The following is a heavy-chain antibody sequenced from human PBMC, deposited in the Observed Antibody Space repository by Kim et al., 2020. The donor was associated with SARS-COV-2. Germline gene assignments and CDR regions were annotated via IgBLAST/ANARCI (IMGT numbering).Heavy chain of an antibody. V-gene: IGHV3-33*01. CDR1: GFTFSSYG. D-gene: IGHD3-9*01. CDR3: ARGKPNFDWPTPFYY. J-gene: IGHJ4*02. Sequence: GGSLRLSCAASGFTFSSYGMHWVRQAPGKGLEWVAVIWYDGSNKYYADSVKGRFTISRDNSKNTLYLQMNSLRAEDTAVYYCARGKPNFDWPTPFYYWGQGTLVTVSS. CDR2: IWYDGSNK.